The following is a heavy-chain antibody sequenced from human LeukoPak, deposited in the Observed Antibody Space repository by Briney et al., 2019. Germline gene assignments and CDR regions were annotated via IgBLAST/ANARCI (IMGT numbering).Heavy chain of an antibody. V-gene: IGHV3-23*01. J-gene: IGHJ4*02. D-gene: IGHD3-3*01. Sequence: GGSLRLSCAASGFTFSSYAMSWVRQAPGKGLEWVSAISGSGGSTYYADSVKGRFTISRDNSKNTLYLQMNSLRAEDTAVYYCARGVSRPYDFWSGYTQPLDYWGQGTLVTVSS. CDR3: ARGVSRPYDFWSGYTQPLDY. CDR1: GFTFSSYA. CDR2: ISGSGGST.